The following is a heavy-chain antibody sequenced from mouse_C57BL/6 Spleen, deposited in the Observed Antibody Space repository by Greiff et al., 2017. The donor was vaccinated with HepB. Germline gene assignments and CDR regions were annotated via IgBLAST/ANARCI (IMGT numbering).Heavy chain of an antibody. D-gene: IGHD1-1*02. CDR1: GYAFSSYW. CDR2: IYPGDGDT. CDR3: ARCGNHWYFDV. J-gene: IGHJ1*03. Sequence: QVQLKESGAELVKPGASVKISCKASGYAFSSYWMNWVKQRPGKGLEWIGRIYPGDGDTNYNGKFKGKATLTADKSSSTAYMQLSSLTSEDSAVYFCARCGNHWYFDVWGTGTTVTVSS. V-gene: IGHV1-80*01.